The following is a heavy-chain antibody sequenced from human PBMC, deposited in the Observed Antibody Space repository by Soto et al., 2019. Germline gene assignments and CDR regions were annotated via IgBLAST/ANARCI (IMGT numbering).Heavy chain of an antibody. CDR2: INHSGST. CDR3: ASSPYCSSTSCYYDYYYYMDV. J-gene: IGHJ6*03. CDR1: GGSFSGYY. Sequence: PSETLSLTCAVYGGSFSGYYWSWIRQPPGKGLEWIGEINHSGSTNYNPSLKSRVTISVDTSKNQFSLKLSFVTAADTAVYYCASSPYCSSTSCYYDYYYYMDVWGKGTTVTVSS. D-gene: IGHD2-2*01. V-gene: IGHV4-34*01.